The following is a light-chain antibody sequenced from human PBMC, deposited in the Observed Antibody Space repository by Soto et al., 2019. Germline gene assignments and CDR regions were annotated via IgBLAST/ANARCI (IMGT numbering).Light chain of an antibody. CDR1: QSISSY. CDR2: KAS. CDR3: QQYNSYSPT. V-gene: IGKV1-5*03. J-gene: IGKJ4*01. Sequence: DIQMTQSPSSLSASVGDRVTITCRASQSISSYLNWYQQKPGKAPKLLIYKASSLESGVPSRFSGSGSGTEFTLTISSLQPDDFATYYCQQYNSYSPTFGGGTKVAIK.